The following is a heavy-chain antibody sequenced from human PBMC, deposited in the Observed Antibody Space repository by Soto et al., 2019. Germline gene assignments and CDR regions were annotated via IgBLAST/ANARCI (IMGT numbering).Heavy chain of an antibody. Sequence: SVQVSCQASGGTFSSYAISWVRQAPGQGLEWMGGIIPIFGTANYAQKFQGRVTITADESTSTAYMELSSLRSEDTAVYYCARGRGVTRSPYYYYGMDVWGQGTTVTVSS. CDR3: ARGRGVTRSPYYYYGMDV. J-gene: IGHJ6*02. CDR1: GGTFSSYA. CDR2: IIPIFGTA. D-gene: IGHD4-4*01. V-gene: IGHV1-69*13.